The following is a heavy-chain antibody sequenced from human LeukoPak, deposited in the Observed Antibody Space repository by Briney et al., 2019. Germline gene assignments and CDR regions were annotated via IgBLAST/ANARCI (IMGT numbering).Heavy chain of an antibody. CDR2: IYYSGST. CDR3: ARELIVGATTGEFRSDYYYGMDV. J-gene: IGHJ6*02. CDR1: GASISNFY. V-gene: IGHV4-59*01. Sequence: KPSETLSLTCTVSGASISNFYWNWIRQPPGKGLEWIGNIYYSGSTNSGSTDYNPSLKSRVTISVDTSKNQFSLKLTSVTVADTAVYYCARELIVGATTGEFRSDYYYGMDVWGQGTTVIVSS. D-gene: IGHD1-26*01.